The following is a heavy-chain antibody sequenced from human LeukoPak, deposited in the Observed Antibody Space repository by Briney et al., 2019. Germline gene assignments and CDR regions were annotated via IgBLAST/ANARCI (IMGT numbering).Heavy chain of an antibody. D-gene: IGHD1-26*01. Sequence: SETLSLTCTVSGGSISSGSYYWSWIRQPAGKGLEWIGRIYTSGSTNYNPSLKSRVTISVDTSKNQFSLKLSSVTAADTAVYYCARVIGSYGMFYFDYWGQGTLVTVSS. V-gene: IGHV4-61*02. CDR3: ARVIGSYGMFYFDY. J-gene: IGHJ4*02. CDR2: IYTSGST. CDR1: GGSISSGSYY.